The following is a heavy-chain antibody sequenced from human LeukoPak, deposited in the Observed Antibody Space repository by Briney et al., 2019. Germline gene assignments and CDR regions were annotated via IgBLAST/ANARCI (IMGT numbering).Heavy chain of an antibody. CDR1: GFTFSTYG. Sequence: GGSLRLSCAASGFTFSTYGMHWVRQAPGKGLEWVSFIRNNGDNKYYADSVRGRFTISRDNSKNTLYLQMNTLRTDDTAVYYCVTSKGAGYFDYWGQGTLVTVSS. J-gene: IGHJ4*02. V-gene: IGHV3-30*02. CDR3: VTSKGAGYFDY. D-gene: IGHD6-19*01. CDR2: IRNNGDNK.